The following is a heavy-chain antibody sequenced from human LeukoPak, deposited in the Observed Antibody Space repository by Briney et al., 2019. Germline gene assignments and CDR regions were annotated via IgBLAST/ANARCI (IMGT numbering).Heavy chain of an antibody. CDR2: IYDSGST. CDR3: ARGGYSSSWYNY. V-gene: IGHV4-39*07. Sequence: SETLSLTCTVSGGSIRSSYYYWGWIRQPPGKGLEWIGSIYDSGSTYYNPSLKSRVTISVDTSKNQFSLKLSSVTAADTAVYYCARGGYSSSWYNYWGQGTLVTVSS. CDR1: GGSIRSSYYY. J-gene: IGHJ4*02. D-gene: IGHD6-13*01.